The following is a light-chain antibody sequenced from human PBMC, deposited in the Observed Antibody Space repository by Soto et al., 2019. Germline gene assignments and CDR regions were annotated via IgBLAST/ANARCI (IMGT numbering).Light chain of an antibody. CDR1: HRISTW. V-gene: IGKV1-5*03. CDR2: KAS. Sequence: DIQMTQSPFTLSASVGDTVTITCRASHRISTWLAWYQQKPGKAPKLLIYKASTLETGVPSRFSGSGSGTEFTLTISSLQPDDSATYFCQQYNDYSRTFGQGTKVEIE. CDR3: QQYNDYSRT. J-gene: IGKJ1*01.